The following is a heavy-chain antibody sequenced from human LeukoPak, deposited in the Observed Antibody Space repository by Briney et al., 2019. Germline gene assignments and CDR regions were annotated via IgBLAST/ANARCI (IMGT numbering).Heavy chain of an antibody. CDR3: ATTRRKYYFDY. CDR2: INHSGST. V-gene: IGHV4-34*01. Sequence: PSETLSLTCAVYGGSFSGYYWSWIRQPPGKGLEWIGEINHSGSTNYNPSPKSRVTISVDTSKNQFSLKLSSVTAADTAVYYCATTRRKYYFDYWGQGTLVTVSS. CDR1: GGSFSGYY. D-gene: IGHD1-14*01. J-gene: IGHJ4*02.